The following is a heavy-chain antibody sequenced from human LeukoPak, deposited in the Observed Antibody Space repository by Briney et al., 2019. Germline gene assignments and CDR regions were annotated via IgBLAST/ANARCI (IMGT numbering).Heavy chain of an antibody. D-gene: IGHD2-21*02. CDR1: GGTFSSYA. V-gene: IGHV1-69*05. CDR2: ITPIFGTA. J-gene: IGHJ4*02. Sequence: SVKVSCKASGGTFSSYAISWVRQAPGQGLEWMGGITPIFGTANYAQELQGRVTITTDESTSTAYMELSSLRSEDTAVYYCAIRLAYCGGDCYSLSYWGQGTLVTVSS. CDR3: AIRLAYCGGDCYSLSY.